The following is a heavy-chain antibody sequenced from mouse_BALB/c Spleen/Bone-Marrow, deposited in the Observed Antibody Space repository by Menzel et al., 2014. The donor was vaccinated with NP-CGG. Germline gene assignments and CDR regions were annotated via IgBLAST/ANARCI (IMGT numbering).Heavy chain of an antibody. V-gene: IGHV7-3*02. CDR1: GFTFTDYY. CDR3: ARDKGRVFFDY. Sequence: EVQLQESGGALVQPGGSLRLSCATSGFTFTDYYMNWVRQPPGKALEWLGFIRNKANGYTTEYSASVKGRFTISRDNSQSILYLQTNTLRAEDSATYYCARDKGRVFFDYWGQGTTLTVSS. J-gene: IGHJ2*01. CDR2: IRNKANGYTT.